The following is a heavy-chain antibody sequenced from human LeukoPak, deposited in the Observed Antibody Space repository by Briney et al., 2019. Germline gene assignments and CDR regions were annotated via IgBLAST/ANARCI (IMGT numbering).Heavy chain of an antibody. J-gene: IGHJ6*03. V-gene: IGHV3-23*01. CDR2: ISGSGGST. CDR3: ARGVKARPASYYYYYMDV. Sequence: GGSLRLSCAASGFTFSSYAMSWVRQAPGKGLEWVSAISGSGGSTYYADSVKGRFTISRDNSKNTLYLQMNSLRAEDTAVYSCARGVKARPASYYYYYMDVWGKGTTVTVSS. D-gene: IGHD4-23*01. CDR1: GFTFSSYA.